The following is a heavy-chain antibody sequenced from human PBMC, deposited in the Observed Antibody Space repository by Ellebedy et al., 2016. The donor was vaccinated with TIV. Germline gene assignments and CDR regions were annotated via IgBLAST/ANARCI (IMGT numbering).Heavy chain of an antibody. D-gene: IGHD6-13*01. CDR2: MNPNSGNT. CDR1: GYTFTSYD. J-gene: IGHJ3*02. V-gene: IGHV1-8*01. CDR3: ATDAGYSSSWYAPANAFDI. Sequence: ASVKVSCXASGYTFTSYDINWVRQATGQGLEWMGWMNPNSGNTGYAQKFQGRVTMTRNTSTSTAYMELSSLRSEDTAVYYCATDAGYSSSWYAPANAFDIWGQGTMVTVSS.